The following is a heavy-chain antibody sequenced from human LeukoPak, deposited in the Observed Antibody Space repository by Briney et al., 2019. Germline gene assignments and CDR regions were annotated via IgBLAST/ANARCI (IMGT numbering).Heavy chain of an antibody. J-gene: IGHJ4*02. D-gene: IGHD1-7*01. CDR1: GGTFSSCA. V-gene: IGHV1-69*05. Sequence: APVKVSCKASGGTFSSCAISWVRQAPGQGLEWMGGIIPIFGTANYAQKFQGRVTITTDESTSTAYMELSSLRSEDTAVYYCASGRITGTTSPFDYWGQGTLVTVSS. CDR2: IIPIFGTA. CDR3: ASGRITGTTSPFDY.